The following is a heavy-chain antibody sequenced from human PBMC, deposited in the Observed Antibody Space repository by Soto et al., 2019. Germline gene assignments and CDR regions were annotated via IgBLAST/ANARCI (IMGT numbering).Heavy chain of an antibody. Sequence: EVQLLESGGGLVQPGGSLRLSCAASGFTFSSYAMNWVRQAPGKGLEWVAGVSASGGGTSYADSVKGRFTISRDNSKDTLYLQMNSLRAEDTAVYYCAKDPAPYCGGDCNPFDYWGQGTLVTVSS. J-gene: IGHJ4*02. D-gene: IGHD2-21*02. CDR2: VSASGGGT. CDR1: GFTFSSYA. CDR3: AKDPAPYCGGDCNPFDY. V-gene: IGHV3-23*01.